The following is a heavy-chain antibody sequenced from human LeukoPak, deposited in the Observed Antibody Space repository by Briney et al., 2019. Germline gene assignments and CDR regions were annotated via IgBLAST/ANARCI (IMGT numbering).Heavy chain of an antibody. V-gene: IGHV3-53*01. Sequence: GGSLRLSCAASGFTVSSNYMSWVRQAPGKGLEWVSVIYSGGSTYYADSVKGRFTISRDNSKNTLYLQMNSLRAEDTALYYCAKDQNTVATAPFDYWGLGTLVTVSS. J-gene: IGHJ4*02. CDR1: GFTVSSNY. CDR2: IYSGGST. CDR3: AKDQNTVATAPFDY. D-gene: IGHD4-17*01.